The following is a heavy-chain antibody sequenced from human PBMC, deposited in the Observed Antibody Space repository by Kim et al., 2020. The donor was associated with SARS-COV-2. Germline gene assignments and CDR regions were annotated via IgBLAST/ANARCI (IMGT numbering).Heavy chain of an antibody. CDR1: GGSISSYY. Sequence: SETLSLTCTVSGGSISSYYWSWIRQPPGKGLEWIGYIYYSGSTNYNPSLKSRVTISVDTSKNQFSLKLSSVTAADTPVYYCSRHLYYGSGSSYYYYGMAV. J-gene: IGHJ6*01. V-gene: IGHV4-59*08. D-gene: IGHD3-10*01. CDR3: SRHLYYGSGSSYYYYGMAV. CDR2: IYYSGST.